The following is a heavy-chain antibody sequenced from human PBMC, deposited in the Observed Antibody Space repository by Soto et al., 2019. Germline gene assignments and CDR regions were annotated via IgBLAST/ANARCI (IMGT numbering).Heavy chain of an antibody. V-gene: IGHV3-48*03. CDR1: GFTFGSYE. CDR2: ISSSGSTI. Sequence: GGSLRLSCAASGFTFGSYEMNWVRQAPGKGLEWVSYISSSGSTIYYADSVKGRFTISRDNAKNSLYLQMNSLRAEDTAVYYCARGGDESYYDFWSGYYTLGLRSYDYWGQGTLVTVSS. J-gene: IGHJ4*02. D-gene: IGHD3-3*01. CDR3: ARGGDESYYDFWSGYYTLGLRSYDY.